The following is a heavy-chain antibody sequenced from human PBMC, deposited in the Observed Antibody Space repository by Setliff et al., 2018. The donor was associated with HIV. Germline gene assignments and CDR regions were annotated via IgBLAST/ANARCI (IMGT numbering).Heavy chain of an antibody. D-gene: IGHD2-21*02. J-gene: IGHJ5*02. V-gene: IGHV1-8*03. CDR2: MNPNSGNT. CDR1: GYTFTSYD. Sequence: GASVKVSCKASGYTFTSYDINWVRQATGQGLEWMGWMNPNSGNTGYAQKFQGRVTITRSTSISTAYMELSSLRSEDTAVYYCARVVTGGGNWFGPWGQGTLVTVSS. CDR3: ARVVTGGGNWFGP.